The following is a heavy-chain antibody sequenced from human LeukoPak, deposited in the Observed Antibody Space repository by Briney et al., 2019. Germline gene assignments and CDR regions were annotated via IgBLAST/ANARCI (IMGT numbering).Heavy chain of an antibody. V-gene: IGHV3-74*01. D-gene: IGHD3-3*01. CDR1: GFTFSSYW. J-gene: IGHJ6*02. CDR3: ARGRAVFWSGLWTTYYYGMDV. Sequence: PGGSLRLSCAASGFTFSSYWMHWVRQAPGKGLVWVSRINSDGSSTSYADSVKGRFTISRDNAKNTPYLQMNSLRAEDTAVYYCARGRAVFWSGLWTTYYYGMDVWGQGTTVTVSS. CDR2: INSDGSST.